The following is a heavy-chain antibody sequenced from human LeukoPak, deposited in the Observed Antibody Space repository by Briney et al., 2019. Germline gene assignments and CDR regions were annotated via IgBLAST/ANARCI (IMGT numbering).Heavy chain of an antibody. CDR1: GGSISSYY. CDR2: IYTSGST. V-gene: IGHV4-4*07. Sequence: SETLSLTCTVSGGSISSYYWSWIRQPTGKGLEWIGRIYTSGSTNYNPSLKSRVTMSVDTSKNQFSLKLSSVTAADTAVYYCARGVVGCCHYWFDPWGQGTLVTVSS. D-gene: IGHD2-15*01. J-gene: IGHJ5*02. CDR3: ARGVVGCCHYWFDP.